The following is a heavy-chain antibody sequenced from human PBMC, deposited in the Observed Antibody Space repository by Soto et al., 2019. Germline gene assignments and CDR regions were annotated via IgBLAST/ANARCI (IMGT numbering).Heavy chain of an antibody. CDR2: INSNGRSI. CDR1: GFTLTNYW. CDR3: ARGGAARAYYYYGMDV. D-gene: IGHD6-6*01. J-gene: IGHJ6*02. V-gene: IGHV3-74*01. Sequence: EVQLVESGGGLVQPGGSLRLSCAASGFTLTNYWMHWVRQAPGKGLVWVSRINSNGRSITYADSVKGRFTISRDNATNTLYLDMNSLRAEDTAVYYCARGGAARAYYYYGMDVWGQGTTVTVSS.